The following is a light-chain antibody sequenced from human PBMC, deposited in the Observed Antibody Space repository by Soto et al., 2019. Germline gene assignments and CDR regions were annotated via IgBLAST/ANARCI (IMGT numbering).Light chain of an antibody. CDR3: QQYNSYSPWT. CDR1: QSISSW. CDR2: DAS. Sequence: DIQMTHSPSTVSASVRDRVTITCRASQSISSWLAWYQQKPGKAPKLLIYDASSLESGVPSRFSGSGSGTEFTLTISSLQPDDFATYYCQQYNSYSPWTFGQGTKVDIK. J-gene: IGKJ1*01. V-gene: IGKV1-5*01.